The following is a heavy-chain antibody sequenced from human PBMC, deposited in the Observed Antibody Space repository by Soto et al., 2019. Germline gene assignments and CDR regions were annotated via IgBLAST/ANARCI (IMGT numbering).Heavy chain of an antibody. Sequence: QVQLVQSGAEVKKPGASVKVSCKPSGYVFPSYDITWVRQAPGHGLEWMGWLNPGSGYKGYAQKFQGRVTMTRNMSISTVYMELSSLSSEDTAVYYCARADPRHYDMDVWGKGTTVTVSS. CDR2: LNPGSGYK. CDR1: GYVFPSYD. CDR3: ARADPRHYDMDV. V-gene: IGHV1-8*01. J-gene: IGHJ6*03.